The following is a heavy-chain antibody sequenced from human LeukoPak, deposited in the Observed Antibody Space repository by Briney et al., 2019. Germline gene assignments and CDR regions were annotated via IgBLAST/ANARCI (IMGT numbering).Heavy chain of an antibody. J-gene: IGHJ5*02. CDR2: ISGSGTTT. V-gene: IGHV3-23*01. Sequence: PGGSLRLSCAASGFSFSNYAMTWVRQAPGKGLEWVSSISGSGTTTYYADSVKGRFTISRDNSKNTLSLQMNSLRDEDTAVFYCAKTLWFGELLGRFDPWGQGTLVTVSS. CDR1: GFSFSNYA. D-gene: IGHD3-10*01. CDR3: AKTLWFGELLGRFDP.